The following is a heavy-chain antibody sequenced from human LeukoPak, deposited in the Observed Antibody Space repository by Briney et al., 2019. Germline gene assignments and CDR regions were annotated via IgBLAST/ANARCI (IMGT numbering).Heavy chain of an antibody. J-gene: IGHJ4*02. Sequence: SQTLSLTCAISGDSVSSNSAAWNWIRQSPSRGLEWLGRTYYRSKWYNDYAVSVKSRITINPDTSKNQFSLQLNSVTPEDTAVYYCARGGGPSYSSSWSTFDYWGQGTLVTVSS. CDR1: GDSVSSNSAA. CDR2: TYYRSKWYN. D-gene: IGHD6-13*01. CDR3: ARGGGPSYSSSWSTFDY. V-gene: IGHV6-1*01.